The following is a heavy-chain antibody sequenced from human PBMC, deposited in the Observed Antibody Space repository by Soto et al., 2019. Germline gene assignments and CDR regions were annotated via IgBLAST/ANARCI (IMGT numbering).Heavy chain of an antibody. J-gene: IGHJ4*02. V-gene: IGHV4-34*01. Sequence: QVQLQQWGAGLLKPSETLSLTCAVYGGSFSGDYWSWIRQPPGKGLEWIGEINQSGSTNYNPSLKSRVTISVDTSKKQFSLTLSSVTAADTAVYYCAGRAKMATSPIAFFDYWGQGTLVTVSS. D-gene: IGHD5-12*01. CDR2: INQSGST. CDR1: GGSFSGDY. CDR3: AGRAKMATSPIAFFDY.